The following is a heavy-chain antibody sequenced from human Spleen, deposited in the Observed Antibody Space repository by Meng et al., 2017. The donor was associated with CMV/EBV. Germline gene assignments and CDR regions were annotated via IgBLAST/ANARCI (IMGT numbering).Heavy chain of an antibody. CDR3: ARDRRYSSSWYDYYYGMDV. Sequence: GGSLRLSCAASGFTFSSYWMSWVRQAPGKGLEWVSFISDRSSSIEYADSVKGRFTISRDNAKSSLFLHMYGLTDEDTAVFYCARDRRYSSSWYDYYYGMDVWGQGTTVTVSS. V-gene: IGHV3-21*06. CDR2: ISDRSSSI. D-gene: IGHD6-13*01. CDR1: GFTFSSYW. J-gene: IGHJ6*02.